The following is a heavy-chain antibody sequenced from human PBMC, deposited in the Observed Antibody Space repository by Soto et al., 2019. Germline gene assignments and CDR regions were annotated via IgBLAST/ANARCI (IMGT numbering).Heavy chain of an antibody. V-gene: IGHV4-39*01. CDR2: IYYSGRT. Sequence: SETLSVTGIVSGESISSSSYYWGWIRQPPGKGLEWIGSIYYSGRTYYNPSFKSRVTISIDTSKNQFSLKLSSVTATDTAVYYCARQRTTVVTQAYFDHWGQGALVTVSS. CDR1: GESISSSSYY. CDR3: ARQRTTVVTQAYFDH. J-gene: IGHJ4*02. D-gene: IGHD2-21*02.